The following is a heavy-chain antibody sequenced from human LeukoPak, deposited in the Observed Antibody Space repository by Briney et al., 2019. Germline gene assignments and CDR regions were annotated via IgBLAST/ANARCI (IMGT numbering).Heavy chain of an antibody. CDR2: ISGSGDST. CDR3: AKETYNDFWSGYYADY. J-gene: IGHJ4*02. V-gene: IGHV3-23*01. Sequence: PGGSLRLSCAASGFTFSTYAMSWVRQAPGKGLEWVSAISGSGDSTFYADSVKGRFTISRDNSKNTLYLQMNSLRAEDTALYYCAKETYNDFWSGYYADYWGQGTLVTASS. D-gene: IGHD3-3*01. CDR1: GFTFSTYA.